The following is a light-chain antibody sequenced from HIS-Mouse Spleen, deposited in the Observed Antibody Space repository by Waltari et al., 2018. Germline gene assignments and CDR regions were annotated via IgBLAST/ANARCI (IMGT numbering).Light chain of an antibody. J-gene: IGLJ2*01. Sequence: QSALTQPRSVSGSPGQSVTISCTGTSSDVGGYNYVSWYQQHPGKAPKPRIYDVSQRPSGVPDRFSGSKSGNTASLTISGLQAEDEADYYCCSYAGSYTLVFGGGTKLTVL. CDR2: DVS. CDR3: CSYAGSYTLV. V-gene: IGLV2-11*01. CDR1: SSDVGGYNY.